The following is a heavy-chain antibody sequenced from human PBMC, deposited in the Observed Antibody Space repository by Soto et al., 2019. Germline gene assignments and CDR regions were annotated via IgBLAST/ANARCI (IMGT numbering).Heavy chain of an antibody. V-gene: IGHV4-39*01. Sequence: QLQLQESGPGLVKPSETLSLTCTVSGGSISSSCYYWGWIRQPPGKGLVWIGSIYYSGSTYYNPSLKSRATISVDTSKSQFSLKLSSVTAADTAVCYCARHGAWGDVSPHHHWGQGTLVSASS. D-gene: IGHD3-16*01. CDR2: IYYSGST. J-gene: IGHJ1*01. CDR1: GGSISSSCYY. CDR3: ARHGAWGDVSPHHH.